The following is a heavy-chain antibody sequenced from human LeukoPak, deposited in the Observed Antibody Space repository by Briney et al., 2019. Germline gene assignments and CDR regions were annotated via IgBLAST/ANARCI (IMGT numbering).Heavy chain of an antibody. CDR2: INHSGST. CDR1: GGSFSGYD. Sequence: SETLSLTCAVYGGSFSGYDWSWIRQPPGKGLEWIGEINHSGSTNYNPSLKSRVTISVDTSKNQFSLKLSSVTAADTAVYSCARVVGATSRIRIDYWGQGTLVTVSS. V-gene: IGHV4-34*01. CDR3: ARVVGATSRIRIDY. J-gene: IGHJ4*02. D-gene: IGHD1-26*01.